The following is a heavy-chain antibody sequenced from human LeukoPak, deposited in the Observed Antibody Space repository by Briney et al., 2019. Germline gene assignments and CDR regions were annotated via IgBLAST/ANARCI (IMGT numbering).Heavy chain of an antibody. CDR1: GGSFSGYY. Sequence: PPETLSLTCAVYGGSFSGYYWSWIRQPPGKGLEWIGEINHSGSTNYNPSLKSRVTISVDTSKNQFSLKLSSVTAADTAVYYCARRGGSGWNDAFDIWGQGTMVTVSS. V-gene: IGHV4-34*01. J-gene: IGHJ3*02. D-gene: IGHD6-19*01. CDR2: INHSGST. CDR3: ARRGGSGWNDAFDI.